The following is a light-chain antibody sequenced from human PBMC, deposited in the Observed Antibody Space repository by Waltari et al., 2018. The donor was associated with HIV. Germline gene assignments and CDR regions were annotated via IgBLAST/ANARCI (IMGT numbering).Light chain of an antibody. Sequence: DVTMTQSPLSLPVTLGQPASISCKSSRSLVYSDGNTYLNWLQQRPGQSPRRLIYKVSSRDSVVPDRFSGSGSGTDFTLKISRVEAEDVGIYYCVQGTYWPITFGQGTRLEIK. V-gene: IGKV2-30*01. CDR3: VQGTYWPIT. J-gene: IGKJ5*01. CDR1: RSLVYSDGNTY. CDR2: KVS.